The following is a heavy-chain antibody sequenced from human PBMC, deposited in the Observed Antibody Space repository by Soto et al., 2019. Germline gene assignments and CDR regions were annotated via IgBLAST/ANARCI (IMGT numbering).Heavy chain of an antibody. D-gene: IGHD3-22*01. V-gene: IGHV3-23*01. CDR3: AKVGYYYDSSGYSPFDY. CDR2: ISGSGGST. Sequence: LRLSCAASGFTFSSYAMSWVRQAPGKGLEWVSAISGSGGSTYYADSVKGRFTISRDNSKNTLYLQMNSLRAEDTAVYYCAKVGYYYDSSGYSPFDYWGQGTLVTVSS. CDR1: GFTFSSYA. J-gene: IGHJ4*02.